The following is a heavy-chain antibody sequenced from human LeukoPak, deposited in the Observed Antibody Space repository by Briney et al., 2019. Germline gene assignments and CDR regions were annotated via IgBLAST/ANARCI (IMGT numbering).Heavy chain of an antibody. CDR1: GFTFSTYA. D-gene: IGHD2-21*01. Sequence: GGSLRLSCAASGFTFSTYAMHWVRQAPGKGLEWVAVISYDGSNKYYADSVKGRFTISRDNSKNTLYLQMNSLRTEDTAVYYCAKDLLLPPHPPATFDPWGQGTLVTVSS. V-gene: IGHV3-30-3*01. J-gene: IGHJ5*02. CDR2: ISYDGSNK. CDR3: AKDLLLPPHPPATFDP.